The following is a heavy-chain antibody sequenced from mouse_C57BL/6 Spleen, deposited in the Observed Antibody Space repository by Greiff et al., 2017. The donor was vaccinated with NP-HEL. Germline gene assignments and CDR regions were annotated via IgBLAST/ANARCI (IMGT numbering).Heavy chain of an antibody. CDR3: AREGYYGSSNY. Sequence: DVHLVESGGGLVKPGGSLKLSCAASGFTFSDYGMHWVRQAPEKGLEWVAYISSGSSTIYYADTVKGRFTISRDNAKNTLFLQMTSLRSEDTAMYYCAREGYYGSSNYWGQGTTLTVSS. J-gene: IGHJ2*01. CDR1: GFTFSDYG. D-gene: IGHD1-1*01. V-gene: IGHV5-17*01. CDR2: ISSGSSTI.